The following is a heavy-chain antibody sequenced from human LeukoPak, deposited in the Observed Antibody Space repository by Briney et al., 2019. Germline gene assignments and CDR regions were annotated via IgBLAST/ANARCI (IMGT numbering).Heavy chain of an antibody. CDR3: ARDRAYYNYYMDV. V-gene: IGHV4-34*01. D-gene: IGHD3-10*01. CDR1: GGSFSGYY. Sequence: SETLSLTCAVYGGSFSGYYWSWIRQPPGKGLEWIGEINHSGSTNYNPSLKSRVTISVDTSKNQFSLKLTSVTAADTAVYYCARDRAYYNYYMDVWGIGTTVTISS. CDR2: INHSGST. J-gene: IGHJ6*03.